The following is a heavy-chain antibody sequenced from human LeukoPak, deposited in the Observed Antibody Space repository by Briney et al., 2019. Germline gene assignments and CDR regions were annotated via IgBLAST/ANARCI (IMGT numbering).Heavy chain of an antibody. V-gene: IGHV3-23*01. CDR1: GFTFSSDA. J-gene: IGHJ5*02. CDR3: AKGSVGTTRRFDP. CDR2: ISGSGGGT. D-gene: IGHD4-23*01. Sequence: GGSLRLSCAASGFTFSSDAMSWVRQAPGKGLEWVSSISGSGGGTEYADSVKGRFTISRDNSKNTLYLQMNSLRAEDTAIFYCAKGSVGTTRRFDPWGQGTLVTASS.